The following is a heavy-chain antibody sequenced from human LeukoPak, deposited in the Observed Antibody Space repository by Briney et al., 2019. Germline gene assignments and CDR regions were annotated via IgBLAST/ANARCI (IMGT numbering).Heavy chain of an antibody. D-gene: IGHD3-10*01. J-gene: IGHJ4*02. V-gene: IGHV1-18*01. CDR2: ISAYNGNT. CDR1: GYTFTSYG. CDR3: ARDQGRLWFGELYFDY. Sequence: ASVKVSCKASGYTFTSYGISWVRQAPGQGLEWMGWISAYNGNTNYAQKLQGRVTMTTDTSTSTAYMELRSLRSDDTAVYYCARDQGRLWFGELYFDYWSQGTLVTVSS.